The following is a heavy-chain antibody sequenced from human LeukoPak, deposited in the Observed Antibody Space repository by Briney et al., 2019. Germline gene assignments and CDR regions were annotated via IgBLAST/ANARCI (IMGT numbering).Heavy chain of an antibody. J-gene: IGHJ2*01. CDR3: ARLVRRDEAFDL. CDR2: IYHSGST. D-gene: IGHD5-24*01. Sequence: PSETLSLTCAVSGGSISSGGYSWSWIRQPPGTGLEWIGYIYHSGSTYYNPSLKSRVTISVDRSKNQFSLKLSSVTAADTAVYYCARLVRRDEAFDLWGRGTLVTVSS. V-gene: IGHV4-30-2*01. CDR1: GGSISSGGYS.